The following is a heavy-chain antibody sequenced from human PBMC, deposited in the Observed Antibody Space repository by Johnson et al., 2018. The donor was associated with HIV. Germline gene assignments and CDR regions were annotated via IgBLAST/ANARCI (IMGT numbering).Heavy chain of an antibody. CDR2: ISYDGSNK. Sequence: QVQLVESGGDLVKPGRSLRLSCAASGFTFSSYAMHWVRQAPGKGLEWVAVISYDGSNKYYADSVKGRFTISRDNSKNTLYLQMNSLRAEDTAVYYCARDGVAGTSGDIWGQGTMVTVSS. CDR1: GFTFSSYA. J-gene: IGHJ3*02. V-gene: IGHV3-30-3*01. D-gene: IGHD6-19*01. CDR3: ARDGVAGTSGDI.